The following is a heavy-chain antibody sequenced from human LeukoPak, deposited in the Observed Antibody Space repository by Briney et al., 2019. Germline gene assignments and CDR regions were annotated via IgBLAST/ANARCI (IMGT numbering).Heavy chain of an antibody. D-gene: IGHD1-26*01. CDR2: ISWNSGNI. CDR3: AKDIGADSGSYGYYFDY. Sequence: GRSLRLSCAASGFTFDDYAMHWVRQAPGQGLEWVSGISWNSGNIGYADSVKGRFTISRDNAKNSLYLQMNSLRAEDMALYYCAKDIGADSGSYGYYFDYWGQGTLVTVSS. CDR1: GFTFDDYA. J-gene: IGHJ4*02. V-gene: IGHV3-9*03.